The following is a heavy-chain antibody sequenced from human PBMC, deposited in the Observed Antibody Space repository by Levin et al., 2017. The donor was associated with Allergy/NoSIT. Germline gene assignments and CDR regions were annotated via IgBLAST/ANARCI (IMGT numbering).Heavy chain of an antibody. CDR2: INPSSGDT. J-gene: IGHJ4*02. D-gene: IGHD3-10*01. V-gene: IGHV1-2*02. CDR3: AREGVGGKDY. Sequence: ASVKVSCKASGYTFTDHYLQWVRQAPGQGLEWMGWINPSSGDTKYAEKLQGRVTMTRDTSITTAYMELSRLRSDDTAVYYCAREGVGGKDYWGQGTLVTVSS. CDR1: GYTFTDHY.